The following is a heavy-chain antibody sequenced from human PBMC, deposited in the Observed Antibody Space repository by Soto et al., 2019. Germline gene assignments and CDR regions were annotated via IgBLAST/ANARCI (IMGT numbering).Heavy chain of an antibody. Sequence: ASVKVSCKASGYTFTSYYMHWVRQAPGQGLEWMGIINPSGGSTSYAQKFQGRVTMTRDTSTSTVCMELSSLRSEDTAVYYCALEDRIAVAGTLDYWGQGTLFTVSS. CDR3: ALEDRIAVAGTLDY. J-gene: IGHJ4*02. V-gene: IGHV1-46*03. D-gene: IGHD6-19*01. CDR1: GYTFTSYY. CDR2: INPSGGST.